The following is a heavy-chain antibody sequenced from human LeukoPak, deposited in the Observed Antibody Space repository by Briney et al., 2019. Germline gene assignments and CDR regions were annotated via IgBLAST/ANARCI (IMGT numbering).Heavy chain of an antibody. V-gene: IGHV3-23*01. CDR3: ATWERSGILFDY. CDR1: GFTFSSYA. J-gene: IGHJ4*02. D-gene: IGHD3-3*01. CDR2: ISGSGGST. Sequence: GGSLRLSCAASGFTFSSYAMSWVRQAPGKGLEWVSAISGSGGSTYYADSVKGRFTISRDNSKNTLYLQMNSLRAEDTAVYYCATWERSGILFDYWGQGTLVTVSS.